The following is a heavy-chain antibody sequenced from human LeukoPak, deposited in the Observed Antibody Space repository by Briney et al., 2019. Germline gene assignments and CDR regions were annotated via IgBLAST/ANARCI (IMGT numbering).Heavy chain of an antibody. CDR1: GGPISSYY. CDR2: IYYSGST. V-gene: IGHV4-59*01. Sequence: SETLSLTCTVSGGPISSYYWSWIRQPPGKGLEWIGYIYYSGSTNYNPSLKSRVTISVDTSKNQFSLKLSSVTAADTAVYYCARGGRYYYGSGSYGNWFDPWGQGTLVTVSS. J-gene: IGHJ5*02. CDR3: ARGGRYYYGSGSYGNWFDP. D-gene: IGHD3-10*01.